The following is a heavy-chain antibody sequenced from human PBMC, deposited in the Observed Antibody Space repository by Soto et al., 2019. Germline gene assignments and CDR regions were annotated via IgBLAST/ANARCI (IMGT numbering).Heavy chain of an antibody. CDR1: GFTFDDYA. D-gene: IGHD1-26*01. Sequence: PGGSLRLSCAASGFTFDDYAMHWVRQAPGKGLEWVSGISWNSGSIGYADSVKGRFTISRDNAKNSLYLQMNSLRAEDTALYYCAKDKGGSKGKDYYYYGMDVWGQGTTVTVSS. J-gene: IGHJ6*02. CDR2: ISWNSGSI. V-gene: IGHV3-9*01. CDR3: AKDKGGSKGKDYYYYGMDV.